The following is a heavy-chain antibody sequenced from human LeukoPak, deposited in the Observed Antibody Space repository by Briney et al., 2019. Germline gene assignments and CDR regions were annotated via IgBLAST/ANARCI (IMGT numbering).Heavy chain of an antibody. CDR1: GFTFTTYS. CDR2: ISRSSSTI. V-gene: IGHV3-48*04. CDR3: ARDYYGSGSYYVEGFDP. D-gene: IGHD3-10*01. J-gene: IGHJ5*02. Sequence: GGSLRLSCAASGFTFTTYSMNWVRHAPGKAREWVSYISRSSSTIHYADSVKGRFTISRDNAKNSLYLQMNSLRAEDTAVYYCARDYYGSGSYYVEGFDPWGQGTLVTVSS.